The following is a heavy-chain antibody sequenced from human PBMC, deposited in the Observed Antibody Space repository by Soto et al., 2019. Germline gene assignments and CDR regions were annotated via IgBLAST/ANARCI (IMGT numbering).Heavy chain of an antibody. CDR2: ISAYNGNT. D-gene: IGHD6-13*01. J-gene: IGHJ6*02. CDR1: GYTFTSYG. V-gene: IGHV1-18*01. Sequence: ASVKVSCKASGYTFTSYGISWVRQAPGQGLEWMGWISAYNGNTNYAQKLQGRVTMTTDTSTSTAYMELRSLRSDDTAVYYCARDRASSWYYGYYYYYGMDVWGQGTTVTVSS. CDR3: ARDRASSWYYGYYYYYGMDV.